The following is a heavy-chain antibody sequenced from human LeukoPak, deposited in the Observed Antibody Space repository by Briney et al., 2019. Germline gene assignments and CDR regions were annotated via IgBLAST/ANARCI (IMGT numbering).Heavy chain of an antibody. CDR1: GYTFTSYG. V-gene: IGHV1-18*01. D-gene: IGHD6-19*01. Sequence: ASVKVSCKASGYTFTSYGIRWVRQAPGQGFEWVGWISAYNGNTNYAQKLQGRVTMTTDTSTSTAYLEVRSLRSDDTAVYYCARDWRIAVAGTGAFDIWGQGTMVTVSS. CDR2: ISAYNGNT. CDR3: ARDWRIAVAGTGAFDI. J-gene: IGHJ3*02.